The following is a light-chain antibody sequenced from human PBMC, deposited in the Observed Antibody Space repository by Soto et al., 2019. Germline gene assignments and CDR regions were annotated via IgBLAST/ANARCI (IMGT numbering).Light chain of an antibody. CDR3: QQSYSTPIT. J-gene: IGKJ5*01. CDR2: AAS. V-gene: IGKV1-12*01. Sequence: DIQMTQSPSCVSASVGDRFTITCRSSDDISTWLAWYQQKKGKAPKXXIYAASSLQSGVPSRFSGSGYGTDFTLTISSLQTEDFATYYCQQSYSTPITFGQGTRLEIK. CDR1: DDISTW.